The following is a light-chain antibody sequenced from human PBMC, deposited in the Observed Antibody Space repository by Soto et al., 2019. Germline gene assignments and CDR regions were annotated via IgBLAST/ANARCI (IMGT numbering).Light chain of an antibody. V-gene: IGKV3-15*01. CDR2: GAF. CDR3: RHYNNWPPYT. Sequence: EIVMTQSPATLSVSPGVRATFSCSPSQSVSSNLAWYQQKPFQAPRLLIYGAFISAPGLPVRSNVSWHWHEFTLIISTLQSEDFAIDYCRHYNNWPPYTFGQGTKV. J-gene: IGKJ1*01. CDR1: QSVSSN.